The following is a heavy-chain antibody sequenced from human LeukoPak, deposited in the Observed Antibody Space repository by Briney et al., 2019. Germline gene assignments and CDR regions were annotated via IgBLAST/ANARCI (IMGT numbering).Heavy chain of an antibody. Sequence: GGSLRLSCAASGFTFSSYGMHWVRQAPGKGLEWVAVISYDGSNKYYADSVKGRFTISRDNSKDTLYLQMNSLRAEDTAVYYCAKDCAFDYWGQGTLVTVSS. CDR2: ISYDGSNK. CDR3: AKDCAFDY. V-gene: IGHV3-30*18. J-gene: IGHJ4*02. CDR1: GFTFSSYG.